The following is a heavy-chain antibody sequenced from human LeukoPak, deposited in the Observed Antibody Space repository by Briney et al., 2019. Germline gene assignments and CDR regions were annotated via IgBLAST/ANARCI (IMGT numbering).Heavy chain of an antibody. D-gene: IGHD1-26*01. CDR1: GYTFTGYY. CDR3: ASSPKGQEWAYFDY. V-gene: IGHV1-2*06. CDR2: INPNSGGT. Sequence: ASVKVSCKASGYTFTGYYMHWVRQAPGQGLEWMGRINPNSGGTNYAQKFHGRVNMTRDTSISTAYMELSRPRSEATAVYYCASSPKGQEWAYFDYWGQGTLVTVSS. J-gene: IGHJ4*02.